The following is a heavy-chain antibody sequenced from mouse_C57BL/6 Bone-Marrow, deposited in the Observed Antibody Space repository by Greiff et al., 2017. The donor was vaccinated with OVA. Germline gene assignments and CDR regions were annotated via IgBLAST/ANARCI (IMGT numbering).Heavy chain of an antibody. CDR1: GYAFSSSW. J-gene: IGHJ2*01. CDR2: IFPGDGDA. D-gene: IGHD2-3*01. V-gene: IGHV1-82*01. CDR3: ARHEDGYYASYFDY. Sequence: QVPLQQSGPELVKPGASVKISCKVSGYAFSSSWMNWVKQRPGKGLEWIGRIFPGDGDANYNGKLKSKATLTAEKSSSPAYMQLSSLTSEDSAVYFCARHEDGYYASYFDYWGQGTTLTVSS.